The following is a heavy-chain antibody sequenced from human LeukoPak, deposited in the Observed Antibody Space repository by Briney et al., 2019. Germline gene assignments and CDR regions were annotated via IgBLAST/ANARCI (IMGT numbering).Heavy chain of an antibody. V-gene: IGHV1-69*06. D-gene: IGHD4-11*01. CDR3: ASTTVTKESNYYYYYMDV. CDR2: IIPIFGTA. J-gene: IGHJ6*03. Sequence: EASVKVSCKASGGTFSSYAISWVRQAPGQGLEWMGGIIPIFGTANYAQKFQGRVTITADKSTSTAYMELSSLRSEDTAVYYCASTTVTKESNYYYYYMDVWGKGTTVTVSS. CDR1: GGTFSSYA.